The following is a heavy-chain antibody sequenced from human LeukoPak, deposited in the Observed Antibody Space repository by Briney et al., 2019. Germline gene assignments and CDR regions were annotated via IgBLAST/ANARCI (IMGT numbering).Heavy chain of an antibody. Sequence: SETLSLTCTVSGGSISNYYWSWIRQPPGKGLEWIGCIYYSGSTNYNPSLRSRVTISVDTSKNQFSLKMSSVTAADTAVYYCARSYGVKVAFDIWGQGTMVTVSS. D-gene: IGHD4-17*01. CDR1: GGSISNYY. J-gene: IGHJ3*02. V-gene: IGHV4-59*08. CDR3: ARSYGVKVAFDI. CDR2: IYYSGST.